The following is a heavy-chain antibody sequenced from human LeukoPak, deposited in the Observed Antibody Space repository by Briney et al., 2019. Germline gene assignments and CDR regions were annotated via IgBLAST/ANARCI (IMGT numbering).Heavy chain of an antibody. CDR2: INGDGINT. Sequence: GGSLRLSCAASGFTFSSYWMHWVRQAPGKGLMWVSRINGDGINTNSADSVKGRFTVSRDNAKNPLYLQMNSLRAEDTAVYYCVKEGGYWGQGILVTVSS. D-gene: IGHD2-15*01. CDR3: VKEGGY. V-gene: IGHV3-74*01. J-gene: IGHJ4*02. CDR1: GFTFSSYW.